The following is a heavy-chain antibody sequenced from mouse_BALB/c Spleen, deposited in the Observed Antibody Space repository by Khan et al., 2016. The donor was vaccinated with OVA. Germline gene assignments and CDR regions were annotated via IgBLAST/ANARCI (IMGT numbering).Heavy chain of an antibody. CDR1: GYTFTSYT. CDR3: ARTHER. CDR2: INPSSGYT. J-gene: IGHJ2*01. V-gene: IGHV1-4*01. Sequence: QMQLEESGAELARPGASVKMSCKASGYTFTSYTMHWVKQRPGQGLEWIGYINPSSGYTKYNQKFKDKATLTADKSSSTAYMQLSSLQSEDSAVYYCARTHERWGQGTTLTVSS.